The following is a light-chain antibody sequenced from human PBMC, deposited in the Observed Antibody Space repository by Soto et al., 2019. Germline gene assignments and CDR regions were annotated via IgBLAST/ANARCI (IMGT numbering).Light chain of an antibody. V-gene: IGLV2-14*03. CDR2: DVN. CDR1: SSDIGAYNF. Sequence: QSALTQPASVSGSPGQSITISCTGTSSDIGAYNFVSWYQQHPGKAPKLMLYDVNIRPSGVSNRFSGSQSGNTASLTISGLQAEDEDDYYCTSWTTSTTMIFGGGTKVTVL. CDR3: TSWTTSTTMI. J-gene: IGLJ2*01.